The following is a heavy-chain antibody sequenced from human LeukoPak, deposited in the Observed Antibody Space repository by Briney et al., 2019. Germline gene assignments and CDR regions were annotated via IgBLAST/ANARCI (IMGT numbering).Heavy chain of an antibody. CDR3: ARHGSWSFDY. CDR2: ITSGSGSNV. J-gene: IGHJ4*02. Sequence: GGSLRLSCAASGFTFSSHAMSWVRQAPGKGLEWVSAITSGSGSNVYYTDSLKGRFTISRDNSKNTLYLHMNSLRAEGTALYYCARHGSWSFDYWGQGTLLTVSA. D-gene: IGHD6-13*01. V-gene: IGHV3-23*01. CDR1: GFTFSSHA.